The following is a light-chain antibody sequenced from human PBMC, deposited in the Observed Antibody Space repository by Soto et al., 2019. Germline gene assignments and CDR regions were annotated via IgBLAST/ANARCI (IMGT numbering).Light chain of an antibody. Sequence: DIQMTQSPSSLSASVGDRVTITCQASQDISNYLNWYQQKPGKTPKLLIYHASNLETGVPSRFRGSGSGTDFTLTISSMQPEVIATSYCQHFNNLPYTFGQGNKLEIK. V-gene: IGKV1-33*01. CDR3: QHFNNLPYT. J-gene: IGKJ2*01. CDR1: QDISNY. CDR2: HAS.